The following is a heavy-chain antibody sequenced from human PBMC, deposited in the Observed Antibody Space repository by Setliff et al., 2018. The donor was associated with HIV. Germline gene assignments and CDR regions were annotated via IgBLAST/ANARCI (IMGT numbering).Heavy chain of an antibody. V-gene: IGHV1-18*01. D-gene: IGHD2-2*01. Sequence: GASVKVSCKASGYTFTSYGFTWVRQAPGQGLEWVGWISAYNGKTSYAQKFQGRVTMTTDTSTSTAYMELRSLRSDDTAVYFCARGYCSNSCQEGFDYWGQGTLVTVPQ. CDR1: GYTFTSYG. CDR3: ARGYCSNSCQEGFDY. CDR2: ISAYNGKT. J-gene: IGHJ4*02.